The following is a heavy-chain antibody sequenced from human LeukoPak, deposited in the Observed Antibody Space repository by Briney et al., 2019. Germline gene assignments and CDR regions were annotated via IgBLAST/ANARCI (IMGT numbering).Heavy chain of an antibody. CDR1: GFTFSSYW. D-gene: IGHD5-18*01. J-gene: IGHJ5*02. Sequence: GEYLRLSCADSGFTFSSYWMNWVRQAPGKGLEWVANISQDGGEKYYVDSVKGRFTISRDNAKNSLYLQMNSLRVEDTAVYYCASNIYGYADWFDPWGQGTLVTVSS. V-gene: IGHV3-7*01. CDR3: ASNIYGYADWFDP. CDR2: ISQDGGEK.